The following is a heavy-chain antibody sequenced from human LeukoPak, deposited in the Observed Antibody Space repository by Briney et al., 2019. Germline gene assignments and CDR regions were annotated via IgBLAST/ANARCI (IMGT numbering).Heavy chain of an antibody. V-gene: IGHV4-39*07. D-gene: IGHD3-22*01. Sequence: PSETLSLTCTVSGGSISSSSYYWGWVRQPPGKGLEWVGSIYYSGSTYYNPSLKSRVSISVDTSKNQFSLKLSSVTAADTAVYYCARVDSSGYHSDYWGQGTLVTVSS. J-gene: IGHJ4*02. CDR1: GGSISSSSYY. CDR3: ARVDSSGYHSDY. CDR2: IYYSGST.